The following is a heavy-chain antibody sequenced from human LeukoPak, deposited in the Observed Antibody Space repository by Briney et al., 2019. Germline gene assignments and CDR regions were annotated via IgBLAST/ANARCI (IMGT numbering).Heavy chain of an antibody. Sequence: GGSLRLSCAASGFTFSSYSMNWVRQAPGKGLDWVSSISSSSSYIYYADSVKGRFTISRDNAKNSLYLQMNSLRAEDTAVYYCARDRSSSWYVDYFDYWGQGTLVTVSS. V-gene: IGHV3-21*01. D-gene: IGHD6-13*01. CDR1: GFTFSSYS. CDR2: ISSSSSYI. CDR3: ARDRSSSWYVDYFDY. J-gene: IGHJ4*02.